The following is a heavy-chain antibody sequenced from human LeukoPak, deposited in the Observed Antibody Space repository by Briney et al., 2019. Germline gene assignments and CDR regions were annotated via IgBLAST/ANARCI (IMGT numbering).Heavy chain of an antibody. CDR3: AVLMVYATYYYGMDV. J-gene: IGHJ6*02. Sequence: KPSETLSLTCAVYGGSFSGYYWSWIRQPPGKGLEWIGEINHSGSTNYNPSLKSRVTISVDTSKNQFSLKLSSVTAADTAVCYCAVLMVYATYYYGMDVWGQGTTVTVSS. CDR1: GGSFSGYY. D-gene: IGHD2-8*01. V-gene: IGHV4-34*01. CDR2: INHSGST.